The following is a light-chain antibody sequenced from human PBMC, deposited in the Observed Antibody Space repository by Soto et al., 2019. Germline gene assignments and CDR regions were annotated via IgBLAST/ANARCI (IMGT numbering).Light chain of an antibody. CDR3: SSDAGDHNYV. Sequence: QSALTQPPSASGSPGQSVAISCTGTSSDVGGYNYVSWYQQHPGKAPKLIIYELAKRPAGVPDRFSGSKSGNTASLTVSGLQAEDEADYFCSSDAGDHNYVFGTGTKLTVL. J-gene: IGLJ1*01. V-gene: IGLV2-8*01. CDR1: SSDVGGYNY. CDR2: ELA.